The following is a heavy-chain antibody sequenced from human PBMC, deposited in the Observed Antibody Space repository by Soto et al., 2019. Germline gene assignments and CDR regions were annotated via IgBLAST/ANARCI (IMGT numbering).Heavy chain of an antibody. CDR1: GFTFSSYA. Sequence: SGGSLRLSCAASGFTFSSYAMHWVRQAPGKGLEWVAVISYDGSNKYYADSVKGRFTISRDNSKNTLYLQMNSLRAEDTAVYYCARAYEGEYFDYWGQGTLVTVS. D-gene: IGHD3-16*01. J-gene: IGHJ4*02. V-gene: IGHV3-30-3*01. CDR2: ISYDGSNK. CDR3: ARAYEGEYFDY.